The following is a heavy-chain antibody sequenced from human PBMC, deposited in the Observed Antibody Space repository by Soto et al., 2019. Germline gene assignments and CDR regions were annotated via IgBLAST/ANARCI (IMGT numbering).Heavy chain of an antibody. J-gene: IGHJ5*02. Sequence: QVQLVQSGAEVKKPGASVKVSCKASGYTFTSYGISWVRQAPGQGLEWMGWISAYNGNTNYAQKLQGRVTVTTHPSTSTDYMELRSLRSDDTAVYSCARVPHDRGGWFDPWGQGTLVTVSS. CDR1: GYTFTSYG. D-gene: IGHD3-22*01. V-gene: IGHV1-18*01. CDR2: ISAYNGNT. CDR3: ARVPHDRGGWFDP.